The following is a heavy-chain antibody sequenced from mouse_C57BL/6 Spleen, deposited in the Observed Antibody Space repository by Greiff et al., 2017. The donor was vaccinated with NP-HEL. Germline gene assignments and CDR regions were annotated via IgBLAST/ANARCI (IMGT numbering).Heavy chain of an antibody. J-gene: IGHJ4*01. D-gene: IGHD1-3*01. CDR1: GYTFTRYW. V-gene: IGHV1-72*01. CDR2: SGSNSGGT. CDR3: ARGGGNSYYYAMDY. Sequence: QVQLQQPGAELVKPGASVKLSCKASGYTFTRYWMHWVKQRPGRGLEWIGRSGSNSGGTKDNEKFKSKATLTVDKPSSTAYMQLSSLTSEDSAVYYCARGGGNSYYYAMDYWGQGTSVTVSS.